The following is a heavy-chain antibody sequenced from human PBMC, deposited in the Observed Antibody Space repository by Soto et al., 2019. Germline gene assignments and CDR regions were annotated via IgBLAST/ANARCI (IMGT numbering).Heavy chain of an antibody. CDR3: AKRRNVLRFLEWSSGMEV. Sequence: HPGGSLRLSCAASGFTFSSYGMHWVRQAPGKGLEWVAFISYDESNKYYADSVKGRFTISRDNSRTTLYLQMNSLRAEDTAVYFCAKRRNVLRFLEWSSGMEVWGQGTTVTVSS. V-gene: IGHV3-30*18. CDR2: ISYDESNK. J-gene: IGHJ6*02. CDR1: GFTFSSYG. D-gene: IGHD3-3*01.